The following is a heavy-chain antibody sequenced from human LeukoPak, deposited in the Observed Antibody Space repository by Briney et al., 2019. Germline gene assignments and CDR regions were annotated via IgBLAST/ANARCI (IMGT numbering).Heavy chain of an antibody. J-gene: IGHJ5*02. CDR3: AREFEGYYDSSGYYA. CDR1: GYTFTSYG. CDR2: ISAYNGNT. Sequence: ASVKVSCKASGYTFTSYGISWVRQAPGQGLEWMGWISAYNGNTNYAQKLQGRVTMTPDTSTSTAYMELRSLRSDDTAVYYCAREFEGYYDSSGYYAWGQGTLVTVSS. V-gene: IGHV1-18*01. D-gene: IGHD3-22*01.